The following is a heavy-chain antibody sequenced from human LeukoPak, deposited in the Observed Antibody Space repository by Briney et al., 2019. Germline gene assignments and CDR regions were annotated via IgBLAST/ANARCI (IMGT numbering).Heavy chain of an antibody. J-gene: IGHJ4*02. Sequence: GGSLRLSCAASGFTFKNYAMHWVRQAPGKGLEWVAIISYDGSKKYYADSVKGRFTISRDNSKNTLYLQMNSLRAEDTAVYYCAREEYGAFFFDSWGQGTLVTVSS. CDR2: ISYDGSKK. CDR3: AREEYGAFFFDS. D-gene: IGHD4/OR15-4a*01. V-gene: IGHV3-30-3*01. CDR1: GFTFKNYA.